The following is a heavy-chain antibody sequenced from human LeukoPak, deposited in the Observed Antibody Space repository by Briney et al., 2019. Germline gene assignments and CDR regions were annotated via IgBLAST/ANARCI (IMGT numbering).Heavy chain of an antibody. D-gene: IGHD2/OR15-2a*01. CDR1: GGSISNYY. J-gene: IGHJ4*02. CDR3: AGHHPRNTVDF. Sequence: SETLSLTCNVSGGSISNYYWSWIRQPPGKGLEWIGYMYHTGHTMYNSSLKSRVTMSLDTSKNHFSLRLSSVTAADTAVYYCAGHHPRNTVDFWGQGTLVTVSS. V-gene: IGHV4-59*08. CDR2: MYHTGHT.